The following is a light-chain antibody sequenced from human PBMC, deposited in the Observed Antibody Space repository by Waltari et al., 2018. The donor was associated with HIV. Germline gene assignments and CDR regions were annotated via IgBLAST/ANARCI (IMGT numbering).Light chain of an antibody. CDR2: EVS. Sequence: QSALTQPPSASGSPGQSVTISCTGISSDAGDANYVSWYQQSPGKAPKFIIYEVSKRPSGVPDRFSGSKSGNTASLTVSGLQADDEADYYCSSYAGSSTYLFGSGTRVTVL. J-gene: IGLJ1*01. CDR1: SSDAGDANY. V-gene: IGLV2-8*01. CDR3: SSYAGSSTYL.